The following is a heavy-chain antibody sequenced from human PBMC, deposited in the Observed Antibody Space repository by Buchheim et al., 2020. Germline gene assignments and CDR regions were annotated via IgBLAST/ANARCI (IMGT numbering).Heavy chain of an antibody. CDR3: AKAQQYYDILTEMSY. D-gene: IGHD3-9*01. Sequence: EVQLLESGGGLVQPGGSLRLSCAASGFTFSTYAMNWVRQAPGKGLEWVSAISGTVGSTYYADSVKGRFTISRDISKNMLYLQMNSLRAEDTAVYYCAKAQQYYDILTEMSYWGQGTL. J-gene: IGHJ4*02. CDR1: GFTFSTYA. CDR2: ISGTVGST. V-gene: IGHV3-23*01.